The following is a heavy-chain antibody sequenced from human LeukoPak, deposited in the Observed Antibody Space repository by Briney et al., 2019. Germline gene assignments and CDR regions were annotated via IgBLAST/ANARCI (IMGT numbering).Heavy chain of an antibody. D-gene: IGHD5-18*01. J-gene: IGHJ4*02. Sequence: HGASVKVSCKASGYTFTGYYMHWVRQAPGQGLEWMGWINPNSGGTNYAQKFQGRVTMTRDTSISTAYMELSRLRYDDTAVYYCASHLGYRYGNFDYWGRGTLVTVSS. CDR2: INPNSGGT. V-gene: IGHV1-2*02. CDR3: ASHLGYRYGNFDY. CDR1: GYTFTGYY.